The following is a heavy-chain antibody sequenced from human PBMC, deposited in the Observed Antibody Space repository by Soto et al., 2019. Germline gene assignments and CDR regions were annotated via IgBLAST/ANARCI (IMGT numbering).Heavy chain of an antibody. V-gene: IGHV4-34*01. CDR3: ARVVGSSGDYFDY. CDR2: INHSGTT. D-gene: IGHD3-10*01. J-gene: IGHJ4*02. CDR1: GGSFSGHY. Sequence: QVQLQQWGGGVSKPSETLSLTCAVYGGSFSGHYWSWIRQPPGKGLEWIGEINHSGTTYYNPSLKSRVTISVDTSKNQFSLKLSSVTAADTAVYYCARVVGSSGDYFDYWGQGTLFTVSS.